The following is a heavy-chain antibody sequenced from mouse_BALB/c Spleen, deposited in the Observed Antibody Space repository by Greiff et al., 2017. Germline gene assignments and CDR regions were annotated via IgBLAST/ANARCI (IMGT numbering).Heavy chain of an antibody. CDR1: GFTFSSYT. Sequence: EVKLMESGGGLVKPGGSLKLSCAASGFTFSSYTMSWVRQTPEKRLEWVATISSGGSYTYYPDSVKGRFTISRDNAKNTLYLQMSSLKSEDTAMYYCTRDKDYYGSSHFDYWGQGTTLTVSS. D-gene: IGHD1-1*01. CDR2: ISSGGSYT. V-gene: IGHV5-6-4*01. J-gene: IGHJ2*01. CDR3: TRDKDYYGSSHFDY.